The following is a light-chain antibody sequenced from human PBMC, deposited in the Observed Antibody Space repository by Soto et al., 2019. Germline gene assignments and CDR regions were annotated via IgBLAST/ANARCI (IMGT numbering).Light chain of an antibody. V-gene: IGKV1-5*01. Sequence: DIQMTQSPSTLSASVGDRVTITCRASQSISSWLAWYQQKPGKAPKLLIYDASSLESGVPSRFSGSGSGTEFPITISSLQPDDFATYYCQQYNSYSPVTFGGGTKVEIK. J-gene: IGKJ4*01. CDR1: QSISSW. CDR2: DAS. CDR3: QQYNSYSPVT.